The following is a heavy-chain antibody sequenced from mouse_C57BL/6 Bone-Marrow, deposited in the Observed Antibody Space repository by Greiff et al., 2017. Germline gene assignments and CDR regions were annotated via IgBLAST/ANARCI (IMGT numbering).Heavy chain of an antibody. CDR3: ARGGIYYGSSYGDYYAMDY. CDR1: GYTFTSYW. V-gene: IGHV1-7*01. Sequence: VQLQQSGAELAKPGASVKLSCKASGYTFTSYWMHWVKQRPGQGLEWIGYINPSSGYTKYNQKFKDKATLAADKSSRTACMQLSSLTYEDSAVYYCARGGIYYGSSYGDYYAMDYWGQGTSVTVSS. CDR2: INPSSGYT. D-gene: IGHD1-1*01. J-gene: IGHJ4*01.